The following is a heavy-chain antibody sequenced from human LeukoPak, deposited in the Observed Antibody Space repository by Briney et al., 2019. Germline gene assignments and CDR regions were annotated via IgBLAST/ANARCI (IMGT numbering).Heavy chain of an antibody. J-gene: IGHJ2*01. D-gene: IGHD2-2*01. CDR3: AKNSSTRYTYWYFDL. Sequence: ASVKVSCKASGGTFSSYAINWVRQAPGHGLEWMGGIIPMFGTTNYAQKFQGRVTITADESTSTAYMELSSLRSEDTAVYYCAKNSSTRYTYWYFDLWGRGTLVTVSS. CDR2: IIPMFGTT. CDR1: GGTFSSYA. V-gene: IGHV1-69*13.